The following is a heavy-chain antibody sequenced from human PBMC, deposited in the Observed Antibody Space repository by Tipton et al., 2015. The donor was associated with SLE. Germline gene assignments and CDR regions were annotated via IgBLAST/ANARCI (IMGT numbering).Heavy chain of an antibody. CDR3: AREKGDAYPNLVAFDI. CDR1: GGSINNYY. CDR2: IYYSGST. D-gene: IGHD3-16*01. Sequence: GLVKPSETLSLTCTVSGGSINNYYWNWIRQPPGKGLEWIGYIYYSGSTNYNPSLKSRVTISVDTSKNQFSLKLSSVTAADTAVYYCAREKGDAYPNLVAFDIWGQGTMVAVSS. V-gene: IGHV4-59*01. J-gene: IGHJ3*02.